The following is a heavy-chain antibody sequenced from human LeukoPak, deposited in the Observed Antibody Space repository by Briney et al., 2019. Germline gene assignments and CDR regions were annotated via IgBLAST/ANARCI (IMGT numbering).Heavy chain of an antibody. CDR2: ISPSGGDT. CDR1: GYTFTSYY. V-gene: IGHV1-46*01. CDR3: ARGDTAVTTNYFDY. Sequence: ASVKVSCKPSGYTFTSYYLHWVRQAPGQGLEWMGIISPSGGDTTYAQRFQDRLTMTRDTSTSTVYMELSSLRSEDTAVYYCARGDTAVTTNYFDYWGQGTLVTVSS. D-gene: IGHD5-18*01. J-gene: IGHJ4*02.